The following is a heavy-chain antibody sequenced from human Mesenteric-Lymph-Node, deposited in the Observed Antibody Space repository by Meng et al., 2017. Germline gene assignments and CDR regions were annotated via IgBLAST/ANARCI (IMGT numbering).Heavy chain of an antibody. CDR2: MSSSGSA. J-gene: IGHJ2*01. CDR3: ARAQLIAAAAPYFYWYFDL. D-gene: IGHD6-13*01. CDR1: GVSISSHY. V-gene: IGHV4-59*11. Sequence: SETLSLTCTVSGVSISSHYWSWIRQTPGKGLEFIGYMSSSGSAGYNPSLNSRVTIALDTSKNQFSLKVSSVTAADTAVYYCARAQLIAAAAPYFYWYFDLWGRGTLVTVSS.